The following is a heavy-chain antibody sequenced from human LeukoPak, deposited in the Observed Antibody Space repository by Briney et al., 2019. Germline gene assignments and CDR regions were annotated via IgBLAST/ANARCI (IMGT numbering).Heavy chain of an antibody. CDR1: GFSFSAYG. D-gene: IGHD6-13*01. CDR2: IWYDGSSK. Sequence: GGSLRLSCAASGFSFSAYGVHWVRQAPGKGLEWVAVIWYDGSSKDYADSVKGRFTLSRDNSKNTLYLQMNSLTVEDTAVYYCARSQSSSLIDYWGQGTLVTVSS. CDR3: ARSQSSSLIDY. J-gene: IGHJ4*02. V-gene: IGHV3-33*01.